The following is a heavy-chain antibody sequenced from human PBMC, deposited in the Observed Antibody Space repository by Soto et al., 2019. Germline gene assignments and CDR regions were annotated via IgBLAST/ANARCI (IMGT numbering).Heavy chain of an antibody. CDR2: IDPTHSYA. V-gene: IGHV5-10-1*01. D-gene: IGHD1-1*01. CDR1: GYSFTNYW. J-gene: IGHJ6*02. CDR3: ARRLXGPKEEYNAYYFYGLDV. Sequence: GESLKISCRVYGYSFTNYWISWVRQMPEKGVEWMGRIDPTHSYANYSPSFQGRVTISADRSISTAFLQWSSLEASATANYYCARRLXGPKEEYNAYYFYGLDVWGQGTTVTVSS.